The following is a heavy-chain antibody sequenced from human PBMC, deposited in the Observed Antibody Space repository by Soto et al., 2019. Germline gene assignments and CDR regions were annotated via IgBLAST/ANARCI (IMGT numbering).Heavy chain of an antibody. D-gene: IGHD6-6*01. CDR1: GFTFSSYA. Sequence: GGSLRLSCAASGFTFSSYAMHWVRQAPGKGLEWVAVISYDGSNKYYADSVKGRFTISRDNSKNTLYLQMNSLRAEDTAVYYCARDPEIAARNPWGAFDIWGQGTMVTVSS. J-gene: IGHJ3*02. CDR2: ISYDGSNK. V-gene: IGHV3-30-3*01. CDR3: ARDPEIAARNPWGAFDI.